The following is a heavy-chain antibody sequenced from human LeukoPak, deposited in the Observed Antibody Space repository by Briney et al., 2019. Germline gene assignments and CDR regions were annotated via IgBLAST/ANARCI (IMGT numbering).Heavy chain of an antibody. J-gene: IGHJ6*03. CDR3: ARFPGNYEPYYYYYYMDV. CDR2: IYYSGST. V-gene: IGHV4-39*01. D-gene: IGHD4-11*01. Sequence: PSETLSLTCTVSGGSISSSSDYWGWIRQPPGKGLEWIGSIYYSGSTYYNPSLKSRVTISVDTSKNQFSLKLSSVTAADTAVYYCARFPGNYEPYYYYYYMDVWGKGTTVTVSS. CDR1: GGSISSSSDY.